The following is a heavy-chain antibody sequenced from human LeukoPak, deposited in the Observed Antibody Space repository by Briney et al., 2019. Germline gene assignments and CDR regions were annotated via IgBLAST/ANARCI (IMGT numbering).Heavy chain of an antibody. CDR3: ASNRGYSGYVFDY. Sequence: SETLSLTCTVSGGSINSYYWSWIRQPPGKGLEWIGYIYTSGSTNYNPSLKSRITISVDMSKNQFSLKLSSVTAADTAVYYCASNRGYSGYVFDYWGQGTLVTVSS. V-gene: IGHV4-4*09. CDR1: GGSINSYY. CDR2: IYTSGST. D-gene: IGHD5-12*01. J-gene: IGHJ4*02.